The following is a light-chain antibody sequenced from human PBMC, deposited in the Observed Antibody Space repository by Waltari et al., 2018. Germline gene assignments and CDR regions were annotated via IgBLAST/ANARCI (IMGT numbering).Light chain of an antibody. Sequence: EIVLTPSPGTLSLSLVERATVSCRASQSVSRALAWYQQKPGEAPRLLIYGASNRATGIPDRFSGSGSGTDFSLTISRLEPDDFAIYYCQHYLRLPVTFGQGTTVEI. CDR1: QSVSRA. J-gene: IGKJ1*01. CDR2: GAS. CDR3: QHYLRLPVT. V-gene: IGKV3-20*01.